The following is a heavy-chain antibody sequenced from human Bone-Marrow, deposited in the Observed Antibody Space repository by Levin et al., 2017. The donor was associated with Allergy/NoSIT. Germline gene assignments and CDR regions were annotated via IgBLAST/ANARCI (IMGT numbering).Heavy chain of an antibody. CDR1: GFTFSNAW. D-gene: IGHD1-26*01. J-gene: IGHJ4*02. V-gene: IGHV3-15*01. Sequence: SGGSLRLSCAASGFTFSNAWMSWVRQAPGKGLEWVGRIKSKTDGGTTDYAAPVKGRFTISRDDSKNTLYLQMNSLKTEDTAVYYCTTDPQEWELLPYFDYWGQGTLVTVSS. CDR3: TTDPQEWELLPYFDY. CDR2: IKSKTDGGTT.